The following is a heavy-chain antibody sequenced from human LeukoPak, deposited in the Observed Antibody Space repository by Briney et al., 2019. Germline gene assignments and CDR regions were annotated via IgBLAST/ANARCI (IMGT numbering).Heavy chain of an antibody. Sequence: PSETLSLTCAVYGGSFSGYYWSWIRQPPGKGLEWVGEINHSGSTNYNPSLKSRVTISVDTSKNQFSLRLSSVTAADMAVYYFARRRGSVCSGGRFFGPFFEYWGQGTLVTVSS. CDR1: GGSFSGYY. CDR3: ARRRGSVCSGGRFFGPFFEY. D-gene: IGHD2-15*01. CDR2: INHSGST. V-gene: IGHV4-34*01. J-gene: IGHJ4*02.